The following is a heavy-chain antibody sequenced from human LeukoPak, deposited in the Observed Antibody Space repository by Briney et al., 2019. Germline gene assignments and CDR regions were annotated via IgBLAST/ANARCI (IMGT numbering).Heavy chain of an antibody. D-gene: IGHD3-22*01. CDR3: ARGGKFLGDSSGYYLDWYFDY. CDR2: INHSGST. J-gene: IGHJ4*02. V-gene: IGHV4-34*01. CDR1: GGSFSGYY. Sequence: SSETLSLTCAVYGGSFSGYYWSWLRQPPGKGLEWLGEINHSGSTNYNPSLKSRVTISVDTSKNQFSLKLSSVTAADTAVYYCARGGKFLGDSSGYYLDWYFDYWGQGTLVSVSS.